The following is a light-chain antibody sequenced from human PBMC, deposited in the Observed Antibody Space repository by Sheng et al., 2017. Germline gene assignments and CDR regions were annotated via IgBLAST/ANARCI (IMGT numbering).Light chain of an antibody. CDR2: GAS. CDR1: QSVSSN. J-gene: IGKJ1*01. CDR3: HQYNDWPRT. Sequence: EIMMTQSPATLSVSPGERATLSCRASQSVSSNLAWYQHKPGQAPRLLIYGASTRATGIPVRFSGSGSGTEFTLTVSSLQSEDFVVYYCHQYNDWPRTFGQGTKVEIK. V-gene: IGKV3-15*01.